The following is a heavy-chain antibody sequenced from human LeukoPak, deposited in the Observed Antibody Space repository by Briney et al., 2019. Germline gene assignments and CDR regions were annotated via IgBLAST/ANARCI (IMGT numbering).Heavy chain of an antibody. CDR3: AREGVVIAPDAFDI. J-gene: IGHJ3*02. D-gene: IGHD3-22*01. CDR1: GFTSSSYW. V-gene: IGHV3-74*01. Sequence: GGSLRLSCAASGFTSSSYWMHWVRQAPGKGLVWVSRINSDGSSTSYADSVKGRFTISRDNAKNTLYLQMNSLRAEDTAVYYCAREGVVIAPDAFDIWGQGTMVTVSS. CDR2: INSDGSST.